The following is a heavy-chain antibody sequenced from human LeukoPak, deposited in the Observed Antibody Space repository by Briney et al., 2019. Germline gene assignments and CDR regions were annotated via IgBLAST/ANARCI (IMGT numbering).Heavy chain of an antibody. CDR3: ARAPDSSGYYYFYYFDY. CDR2: ISAYNGNT. J-gene: IGHJ4*02. CDR1: ASAFTAYY. D-gene: IGHD3-22*01. V-gene: IGHV1-18*04. Sequence: SVMVSCKASASAFTAYYFHWVRQAPGQGLEWMGWISAYNGNTNYAQKLQGRVTMTTDTSTSTAYMELRSLRSDDTAVYYCARAPDSSGYYYFYYFDYWGQGTLVTVSS.